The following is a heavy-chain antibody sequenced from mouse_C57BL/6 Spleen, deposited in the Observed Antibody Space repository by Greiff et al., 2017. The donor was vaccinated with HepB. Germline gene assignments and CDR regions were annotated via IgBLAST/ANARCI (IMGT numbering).Heavy chain of an antibody. Sequence: EVQLVESGGGLVKPGGSLKLSCAASGFTFSSYAMSWVRQTPEKRLEWVATISDGGSYTYYPDNVKGRFTISRDNAKNNLYLQMSHLKSEDTAMYYCAREPPTAQAPAWFAYWGQGTLVTVSA. V-gene: IGHV5-4*01. CDR3: AREPPTAQAPAWFAY. D-gene: IGHD3-2*02. J-gene: IGHJ3*01. CDR2: ISDGGSYT. CDR1: GFTFSSYA.